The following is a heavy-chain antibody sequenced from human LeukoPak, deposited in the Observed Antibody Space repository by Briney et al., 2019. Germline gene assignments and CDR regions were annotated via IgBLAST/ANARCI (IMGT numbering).Heavy chain of an antibody. D-gene: IGHD1-26*01. Sequence: PSETLSLTCAVSGGSISSSSYYWGWIRQPPGKGLEWIGSIYYSGSTYHNPSLESRVTISVDTSKKQFSLKLSSVTAADTAVYYCARHSGSYRWFDYWGQGTLVTVSS. CDR2: IYYSGST. CDR3: ARHSGSYRWFDY. J-gene: IGHJ4*02. CDR1: GGSISSSSYY. V-gene: IGHV4-39*01.